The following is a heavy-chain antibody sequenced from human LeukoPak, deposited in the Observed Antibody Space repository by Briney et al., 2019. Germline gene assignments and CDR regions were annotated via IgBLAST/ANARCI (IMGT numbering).Heavy chain of an antibody. V-gene: IGHV1-24*01. J-gene: IGHJ4*02. CDR3: ARGRRVTMVRGVKTAPPGWNY. D-gene: IGHD3-10*01. CDR1: GYTLTELS. CDR2: FDPEDGET. Sequence: ASVKVSCKVSGYTLTELSMHWVRQAPGKGLEWMGGFDPEDGETIYAQKFQGRVTMTEDTSTDTAYMELSSLRSEDTAVYYCARGRRVTMVRGVKTAPPGWNYWGQGTLVTVSS.